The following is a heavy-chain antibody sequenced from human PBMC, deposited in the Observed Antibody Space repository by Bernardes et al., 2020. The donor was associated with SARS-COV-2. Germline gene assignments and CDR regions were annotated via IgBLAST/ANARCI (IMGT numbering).Heavy chain of an antibody. J-gene: IGHJ4*02. Sequence: ASVKVSCKTSGYMFSRFGITWVRQAPGQGLEWMGWISGYNGNAEYALKFQGRVALTTDTSTSTAYMELRSLRSDDTAVYYCARDLENYYESSGSLDFWGQGTLVTVSS. V-gene: IGHV1-18*01. CDR2: ISGYNGNA. CDR1: GYMFSRFG. CDR3: ARDLENYYESSGSLDF. D-gene: IGHD3-22*01.